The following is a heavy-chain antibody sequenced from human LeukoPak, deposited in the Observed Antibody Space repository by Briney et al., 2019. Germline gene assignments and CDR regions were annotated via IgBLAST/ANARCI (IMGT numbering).Heavy chain of an antibody. CDR1: GGSISNTNW. CDR2: ISLTGLT. D-gene: IGHD2-8*01. Sequence: SGTLSLTCGVSGGSISNTNWWSWVRQPPGQGLEWIGEISLTGLTHYNPSLESRVTVSLDKSRNQLSLNLTSVTAADTAVYYCSRENGAFSPFGYWGQGTLVTVLS. J-gene: IGHJ4*02. V-gene: IGHV4-4*02. CDR3: SRENGAFSPFGY.